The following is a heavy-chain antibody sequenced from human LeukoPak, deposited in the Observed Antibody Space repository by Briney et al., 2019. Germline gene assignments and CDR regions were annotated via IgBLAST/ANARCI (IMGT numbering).Heavy chain of an antibody. D-gene: IGHD3-10*01. CDR1: GGSFSSYY. V-gene: IGHV4-34*01. CDR3: ARDEYYYGSGSYYTFDY. J-gene: IGHJ4*02. Sequence: SETLSLTCTVYGGSFSSYYWSWIRQPPGKGLEWIGEINHSGSTNYNPSLKSRVTMSVDTSKNQFSLKLSSVTAADTAVYYCARDEYYYGSGSYYTFDYWGQGTLVTVSS. CDR2: INHSGST.